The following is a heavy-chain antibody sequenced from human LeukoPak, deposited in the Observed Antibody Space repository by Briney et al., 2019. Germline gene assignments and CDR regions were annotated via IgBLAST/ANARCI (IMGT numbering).Heavy chain of an antibody. V-gene: IGHV1-2*02. D-gene: IGHD3-10*01. Sequence: ASVKVSCKASGYTFSGYYIHWVRQAPGQGLEWMGWINPNTGGTKYAQRFQDRVTMTRDTSISTAYMEVSRLRYDDTAVYYCARPLRVTMIRGAAFRASSDFDPSGQGTLVAVSS. CDR3: ARPLRVTMIRGAAFRASSDFDP. CDR2: INPNTGGT. J-gene: IGHJ5*02. CDR1: GYTFSGYY.